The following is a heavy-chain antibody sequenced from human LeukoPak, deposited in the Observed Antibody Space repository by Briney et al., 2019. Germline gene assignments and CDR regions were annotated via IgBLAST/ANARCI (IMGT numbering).Heavy chain of an antibody. Sequence: SVKVSCKASARSFNDHAFSWVRHAPEQLLEWMGGIIPLFGPPIYAQQFQGRFTITTDESRSAAYIEMSRLTSKVTAVCYCARERTTETTWGYFDLWGRGNLVTVSS. J-gene: IGHJ4*02. D-gene: IGHD4-17*01. CDR1: ARSFNDHA. V-gene: IGHV1-69*05. CDR2: IIPLFGPP. CDR3: ARERTTETTWGYFDL.